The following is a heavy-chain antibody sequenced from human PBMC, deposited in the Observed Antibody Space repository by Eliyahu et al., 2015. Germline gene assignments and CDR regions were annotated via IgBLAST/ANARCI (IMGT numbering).Heavy chain of an antibody. CDR3: AREGVAASDAFDI. J-gene: IGHJ3*02. V-gene: IGHV1-46*01. Sequence: QVQLVQSGAXVKKPGASVKVSCKXSGYTFXSXXMHWVRQAPGQGLEWMGIINPSGGXTSYXQKFQGXVTMTRDTSTSTVYMELSSLRSEDTAVYYCAREGVAASDAFDIWGQGTMVTVSS. CDR1: GYTFXSXX. CDR2: INPSGGXT. D-gene: IGHD2-15*01.